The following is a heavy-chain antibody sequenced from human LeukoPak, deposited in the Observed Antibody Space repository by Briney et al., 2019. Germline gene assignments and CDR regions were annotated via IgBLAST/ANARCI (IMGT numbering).Heavy chain of an antibody. CDR3: SFNLGSGSYAFDI. J-gene: IGHJ3*02. CDR2: IYYGGST. V-gene: IGHV4-39*07. D-gene: IGHD3-10*01. CDR1: VGSISTTSYY. Sequence: SETLSLTCTVSVGSISTTSYYWGWIRQPPGKGLEWIGSIYYGGSTYYSPSLKSRVTISLDTSKHQFSLKLSSVTAADTAVCYCSFNLGSGSYAFDIWGQGTMVTASS.